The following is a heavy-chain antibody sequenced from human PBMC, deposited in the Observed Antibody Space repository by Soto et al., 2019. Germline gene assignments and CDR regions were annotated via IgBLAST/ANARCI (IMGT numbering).Heavy chain of an antibody. Sequence: QVQLVESGGGVVQPGRSLRLSCAASGFTFSSYGMQWVRQAPGKGLEWVAVIWYDGSKKYYADSVKGRFTISRDNSKNTLYLKMNSLRAEDTAVYYCARDCAGYSGGWYQRGGFDYWGQGTLVTVSS. CDR2: IWYDGSKK. D-gene: IGHD6-19*01. CDR3: ARDCAGYSGGWYQRGGFDY. CDR1: GFTFSSYG. J-gene: IGHJ4*02. V-gene: IGHV3-33*01.